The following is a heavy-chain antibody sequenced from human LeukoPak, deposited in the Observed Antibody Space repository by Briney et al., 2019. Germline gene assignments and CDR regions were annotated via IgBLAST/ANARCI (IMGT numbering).Heavy chain of an antibody. V-gene: IGHV3-30*18. CDR2: ISYDGSKF. Sequence: RRSLRLSCAASGFTFSSYGVHWVRQAPDKGLECVAVISYDGSKFYYTDSVKGRSTISRDNSKNTLDLQMNSLRPEDTAVYYCAKDEYSISSQLDVWGQGTTVTVPS. CDR1: GFTFSSYG. CDR3: AKDEYSISSQLDV. J-gene: IGHJ6*02. D-gene: IGHD6-6*01.